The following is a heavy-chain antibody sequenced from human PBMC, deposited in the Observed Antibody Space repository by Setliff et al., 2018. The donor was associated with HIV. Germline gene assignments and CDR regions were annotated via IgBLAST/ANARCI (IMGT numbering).Heavy chain of an antibody. V-gene: IGHV5-51*01. CDR3: ARRDGRSMNAFQI. CDR2: IYPDDSNI. CDR1: DYTFTTYW. J-gene: IGHJ3*01. D-gene: IGHD6-13*01. Sequence: GESLKISCKALDYTFTTYWNGWVRQMPGEGLEWMGIIYPDDSNIRYNPSFQNQVTISADKSITTAYLQIDNLKASDTATYYCARRDGRSMNAFQIWGPGTVVTVSS.